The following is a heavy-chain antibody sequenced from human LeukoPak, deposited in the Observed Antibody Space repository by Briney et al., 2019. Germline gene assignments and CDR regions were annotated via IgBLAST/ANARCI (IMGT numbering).Heavy chain of an antibody. CDR1: GFTFSTNW. J-gene: IGHJ4*02. CDR2: IKEDGSEK. V-gene: IGHV3-7*01. CDR3: ARDSSGYQ. Sequence: PGGSLRLSCAASGFTFSTNWMSWVRQAPGKGLEWVANIKEDGSEKYYGDSVKGRFTISRDNAKNSLYLQMNSPRAEDTAVYYCARDSSGYQWGQGTLVTVSS. D-gene: IGHD3-22*01.